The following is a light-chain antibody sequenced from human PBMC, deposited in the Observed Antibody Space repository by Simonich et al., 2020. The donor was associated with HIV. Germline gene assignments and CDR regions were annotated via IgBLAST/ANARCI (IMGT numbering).Light chain of an antibody. J-gene: IGLJ2*01. CDR1: SSDVGGYNY. V-gene: IGLV2-11*01. CDR3: CSYAGSSYVV. CDR2: DVS. Sequence: QSALTQPRSVSGSPGQSVTISCTGTSSDVGGYNYVSWYQQPPGKAPKLMIYDVSKRPSGVPDRFSGSKSGNTASLTISGLQAEDEADYYCCSYAGSSYVVFGGGTKLTVL.